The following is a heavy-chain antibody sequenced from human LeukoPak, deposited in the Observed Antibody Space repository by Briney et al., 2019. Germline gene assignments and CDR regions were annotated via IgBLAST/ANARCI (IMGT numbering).Heavy chain of an antibody. D-gene: IGHD6-13*01. J-gene: IGHJ6*03. Sequence: SETLSLTCTVSGGSISSSSYYWGWIRPPPGKGLEWIVSIYYSGSTYYNPSLKSRVTISVDTSKNQFALMLSSVTAADTAVYYCARDVYSTAYYYYYMDVWGKGTTVTVSS. CDR1: GGSISSSSYY. CDR2: IYYSGST. CDR3: ARDVYSTAYYYYYMDV. V-gene: IGHV4-39*06.